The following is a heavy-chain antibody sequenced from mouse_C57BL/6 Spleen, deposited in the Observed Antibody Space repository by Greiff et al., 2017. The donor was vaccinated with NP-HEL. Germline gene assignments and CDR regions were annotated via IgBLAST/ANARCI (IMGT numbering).Heavy chain of an antibody. J-gene: IGHJ2*01. CDR1: GYAFSSSW. CDR2: IYPGDGDT. CDR3: ARLTITTVVENY. Sequence: QVQLQQSGPELVKPGASVKISCKASGYAFSSSWMNWVKQRPGKGLEWIGRIYPGDGDTNYNGKFKGKATLTADKSSSTAYMQLSSLTSEDSAVYFCARLTITTVVENYWGQGTTLTVSS. V-gene: IGHV1-82*01. D-gene: IGHD1-1*01.